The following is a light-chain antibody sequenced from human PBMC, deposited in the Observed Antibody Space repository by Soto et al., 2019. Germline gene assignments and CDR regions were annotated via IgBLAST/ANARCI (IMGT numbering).Light chain of an antibody. Sequence: DIEMTQSPSTLSASVGDRVTITCRASQSISSWLAWYQQKPGKAPKLLIFKASSLESGVPSRFSGSGSGTEFTLTISSLQSEDFATYYCQQYNSYSRTFGQGTKVDIK. J-gene: IGKJ1*01. CDR2: KAS. V-gene: IGKV1-5*03. CDR1: QSISSW. CDR3: QQYNSYSRT.